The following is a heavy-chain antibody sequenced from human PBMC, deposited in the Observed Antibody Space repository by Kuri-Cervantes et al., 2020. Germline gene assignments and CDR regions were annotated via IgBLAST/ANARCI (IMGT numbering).Heavy chain of an antibody. Sequence: SETLSLTCTVSGGSISSYYWSWIRQPAGKGLEWIGRIYTSGSTNYNPSLKSRVTMSVDSSKNQFSLLLTSVTAADTAVYYCASSRGNYYGPIDYWGQGTLVTVSS. CDR1: GGSISSYY. V-gene: IGHV4-4*07. CDR3: ASSRGNYYGPIDY. D-gene: IGHD1-26*01. J-gene: IGHJ4*02. CDR2: IYTSGST.